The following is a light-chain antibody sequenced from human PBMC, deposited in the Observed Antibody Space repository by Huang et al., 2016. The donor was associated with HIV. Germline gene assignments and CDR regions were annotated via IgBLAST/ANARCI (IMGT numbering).Light chain of an antibody. V-gene: IGKV3-20*01. CDR3: QQYGGSLYT. CDR1: QSVSTDY. CDR2: GAS. Sequence: EIVLTQSPGTLSLSPGERVTLSCRASQSVSTDYLAWYQQRPGQAPRLLIYGASSRATGIPERFSGSGSGTECTLTISGLEPEDFAVYYCQQYGGSLYTFGQGTKLEIK. J-gene: IGKJ2*01.